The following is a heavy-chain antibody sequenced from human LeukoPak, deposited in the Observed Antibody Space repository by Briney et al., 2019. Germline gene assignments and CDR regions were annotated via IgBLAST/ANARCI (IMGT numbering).Heavy chain of an antibody. CDR3: ARVRGYCSSTICYRYYFDY. CDR1: GYSISSGYY. J-gene: IGHJ4*02. V-gene: IGHV4-38-2*02. Sequence: SETLSLTCTVSGYSISSGYYWGWIRQPPGKGLEWIGAIYHSGSTYYNPSLKSRVTISVDTSKNQFSLKLTSVTAADTAVYYCARVRGYCSSTICYRYYFDYWGQGTLVTVSS. CDR2: IYHSGST. D-gene: IGHD2-2*01.